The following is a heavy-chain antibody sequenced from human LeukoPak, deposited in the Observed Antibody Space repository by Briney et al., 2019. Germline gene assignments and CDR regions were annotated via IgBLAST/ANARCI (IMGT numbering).Heavy chain of an antibody. J-gene: IGHJ3*02. CDR1: GFTFSSYS. CDR3: ARAVDPRLPFSAFDI. Sequence: GGSLRLSCAASGFTFSSYSMNWVRQAPGKGLEWVSSISSSSSYIYYADSVKGRFTISRDNAKNSLYLQMNSLRAEDTAVYYCARAVDPRLPFSAFDIWGQGTMVTVSS. V-gene: IGHV3-21*01. D-gene: IGHD5-18*01. CDR2: ISSSSSYI.